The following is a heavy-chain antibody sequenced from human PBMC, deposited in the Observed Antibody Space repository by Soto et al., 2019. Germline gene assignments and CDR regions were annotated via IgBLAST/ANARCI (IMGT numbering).Heavy chain of an antibody. CDR1: GFTFSGSA. CDR2: IKSKGGGGTI. CDR3: TWMTPMTTLGY. Sequence: GGSLRLSCAASGFTFSGSAMHWVRQASGKGLEWVGRIKSKGGGGTIDYAAPVKGRFTISRDDSENTLYLELNSLKIEDTAVYHCTWMTPMTTLGYWGQGALVTVSS. J-gene: IGHJ4*02. D-gene: IGHD3-16*01. V-gene: IGHV3-15*01.